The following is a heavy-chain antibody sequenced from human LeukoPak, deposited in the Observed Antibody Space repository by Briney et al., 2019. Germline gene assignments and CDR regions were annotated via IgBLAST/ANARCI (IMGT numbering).Heavy chain of an antibody. CDR2: ISYDGSNK. V-gene: IGHV3-30*03. Sequence: GRSLRLSCAASGFTFSSYGMHWVRQAPGKGLEWVAVISYDGSNKYYADSVKGRFTISRDNSKNTLYLQMNSLRAEDTAVYYCARDRAGSSSWYFGAFDIWGQGTMVTVSS. D-gene: IGHD6-13*01. J-gene: IGHJ3*02. CDR3: ARDRAGSSSWYFGAFDI. CDR1: GFTFSSYG.